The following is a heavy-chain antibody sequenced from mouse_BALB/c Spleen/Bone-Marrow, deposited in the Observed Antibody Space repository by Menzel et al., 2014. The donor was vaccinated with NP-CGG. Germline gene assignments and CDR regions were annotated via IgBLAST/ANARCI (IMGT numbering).Heavy chain of an antibody. CDR1: GYTFTSYW. CDR2: IDPSDSYT. V-gene: IGHV1S127*01. CDR3: TIPTARACFDY. Sequence: VQLQQSGAELVKPGASVKMSCKASGYTFTSYWMHWVKQRPGLGLEWIGVIDPSDSYTSYNQKFKGKATLTVDTSSSTAYMQLSSLTSEDSAVYYCTIPTARACFDYWGQGTTLTVSS. J-gene: IGHJ2*01. D-gene: IGHD3-2*01.